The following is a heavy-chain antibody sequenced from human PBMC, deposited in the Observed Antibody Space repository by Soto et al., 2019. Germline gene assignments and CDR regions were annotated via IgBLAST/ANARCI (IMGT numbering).Heavy chain of an antibody. V-gene: IGHV3-15*01. D-gene: IGHD1-26*01. CDR3: TTGVGATGFDYYYNGTDV. Sequence: EAQLVESGGGVVKPGGSLRLSCGASGFTFRSAWMSWVRQAPGTGLEWVGRVKSKSDGEATDYGAPVKGRFIISRDDSKNTLYLQLNSLKTEDTGVYYCTTGVGATGFDYYYNGTDVLGRGTMVTVSS. CDR2: VKSKSDGEAT. CDR1: GFTFRSAW. J-gene: IGHJ6*02.